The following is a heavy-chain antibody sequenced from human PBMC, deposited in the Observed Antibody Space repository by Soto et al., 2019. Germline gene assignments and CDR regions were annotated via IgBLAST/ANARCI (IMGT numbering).Heavy chain of an antibody. Sequence: EVQLLESGGGLVQPGGSLRLSCVASGFSFGTYAMTWVRQVPGKLLESVSTIRAGIGSTFYADSVKGRFTISRDISKKMLFLHMNGLRGEDTGTYDSAKGAARYFDYWGRGTLVTVSS. CDR2: IRAGIGST. CDR1: GFSFGTYA. J-gene: IGHJ4*02. D-gene: IGHD1-26*01. V-gene: IGHV3-23*01. CDR3: AKGAARYFDY.